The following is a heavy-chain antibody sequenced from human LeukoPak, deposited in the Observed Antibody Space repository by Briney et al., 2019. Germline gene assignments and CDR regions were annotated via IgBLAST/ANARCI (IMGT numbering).Heavy chain of an antibody. D-gene: IGHD3-22*01. Sequence: ASVKVSCKASGGTFSSYAISWVRQAPGQGLEWMGGIIPIFGTANYAQKFQGRVTITTDESTSTAYMELSSLRSEDTAVYYCARDGDYYDSSAYALDIWGQGTMVTVSS. V-gene: IGHV1-69*05. CDR2: IIPIFGTA. CDR1: GGTFSSYA. CDR3: ARDGDYYDSSAYALDI. J-gene: IGHJ3*02.